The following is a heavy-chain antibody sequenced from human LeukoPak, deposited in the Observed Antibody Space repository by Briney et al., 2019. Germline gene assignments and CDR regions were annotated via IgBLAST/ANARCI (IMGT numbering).Heavy chain of an antibody. D-gene: IGHD2-21*01. Sequence: PSETLSLTCTVSGGSISSSYWSWIRQSPGKGLQWVGCIHHSGNTNSNPPLKSRVTISVDTPKNQFSLKLSSVTAADTAVYYCVRWQYCGGNCYFSAFDIWGQGTMVTVSS. CDR2: IHHSGNT. CDR1: GGSISSSY. CDR3: VRWQYCGGNCYFSAFDI. V-gene: IGHV4-59*01. J-gene: IGHJ3*02.